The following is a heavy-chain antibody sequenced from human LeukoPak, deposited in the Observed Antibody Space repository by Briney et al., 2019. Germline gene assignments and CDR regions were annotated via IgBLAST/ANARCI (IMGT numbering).Heavy chain of an antibody. CDR1: GYTFTSYD. D-gene: IGHD3-10*01. Sequence: ASVKVSCKASGYTFTSYDINWVRQATGQGLEWMGWMNPNSGNTGYAQKFQGRVTMTTDTSTSTAYMELRSLRSDDTAVFYCARDRALDNYMDVWGKGTTVTVSS. V-gene: IGHV1-8*01. CDR2: MNPNSGNT. J-gene: IGHJ6*03. CDR3: ARDRALDNYMDV.